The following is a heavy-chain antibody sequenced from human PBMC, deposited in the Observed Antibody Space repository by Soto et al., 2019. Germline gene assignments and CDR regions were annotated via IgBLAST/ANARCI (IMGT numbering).Heavy chain of an antibody. D-gene: IGHD6-13*01. Sequence: GGSLRLSCAASGFTFSSYAMSWVRQAPGKGLEWVSAISGSGGSTYYADSVKGRFTISRDNSKNTLYLQMNSLRAEDTAVYYCVKGGIAAPTPPAYWSQGTLVTVSS. V-gene: IGHV3-23*01. CDR3: VKGGIAAPTPPAY. CDR2: ISGSGGST. CDR1: GFTFSSYA. J-gene: IGHJ4*02.